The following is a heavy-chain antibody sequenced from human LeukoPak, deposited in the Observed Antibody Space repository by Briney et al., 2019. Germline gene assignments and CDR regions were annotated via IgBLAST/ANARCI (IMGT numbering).Heavy chain of an antibody. Sequence: ASVKVSCKASGYTFTSYYMHWVRQTPGQGLEWMGIINPSGGSTSYAQKFQGRVTMTRDTSTSTVYMELSSLISEDTAVYYCARDRPLYDSSGYCDYWCQGTLVTVSS. CDR3: ARDRPLYDSSGYCDY. CDR2: INPSGGST. CDR1: GYTFTSYY. V-gene: IGHV1-46*01. D-gene: IGHD3-22*01. J-gene: IGHJ4*02.